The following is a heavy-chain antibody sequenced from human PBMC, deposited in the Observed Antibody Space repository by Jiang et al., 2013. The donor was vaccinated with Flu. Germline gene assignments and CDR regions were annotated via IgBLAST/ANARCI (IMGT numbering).Heavy chain of an antibody. CDR2: IYYSGST. D-gene: IGHD2-2*01. Sequence: GPGLVKPSQTLSLTCTVSGGSISSGGYYWSWIRQHPGKGLEWIGYIYYSGSTYYNPSLKSRVTISVDTSKNQFSLKLSSVTAADTAVYYCARHIVVVPATLDVWGQGTTVTVSS. J-gene: IGHJ6*02. CDR1: GGSISSGGYY. V-gene: IGHV4-31*03. CDR3: ARHIVVVPATLDV.